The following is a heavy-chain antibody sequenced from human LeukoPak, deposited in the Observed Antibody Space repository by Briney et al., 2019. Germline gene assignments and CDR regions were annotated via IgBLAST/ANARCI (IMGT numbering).Heavy chain of an antibody. Sequence: ASVKVSYKASGGTFSSYAISWVRQAPGQGLEWMGGIIPIFGTANYAQKFQGRVTITADESTSTAYMELSSLRSEDTAVYYCARDGRIAGNFDYWGQGTLVTVSS. CDR3: ARDGRIAGNFDY. V-gene: IGHV1-69*13. J-gene: IGHJ4*02. D-gene: IGHD6-13*01. CDR2: IIPIFGTA. CDR1: GGTFSSYA.